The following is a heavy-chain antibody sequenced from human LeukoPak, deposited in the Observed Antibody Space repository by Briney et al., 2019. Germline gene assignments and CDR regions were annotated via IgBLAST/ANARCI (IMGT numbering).Heavy chain of an antibody. CDR1: GGSFSNYY. V-gene: IGHV4-34*01. CDR2: INHSGST. CDR3: ASLRGFDP. Sequence: SETLSLTCAVYGGSFSNYYWSWIRQPPRKGLEWIGEINHSGSTNYNPSLKSRVTISVDTSKNQFSLKLSSVTAADTAVYYCASLRGFDPWGQGTLVTVSS. J-gene: IGHJ5*02.